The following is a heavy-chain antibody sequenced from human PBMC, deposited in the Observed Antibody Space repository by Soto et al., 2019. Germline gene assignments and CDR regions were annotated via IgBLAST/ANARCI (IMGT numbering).Heavy chain of an antibody. CDR1: GYSISSGYY. D-gene: IGHD3-16*01. V-gene: IGHV4-38-2*01. CDR2: IYHSGST. Sequence: SETLSLTCAVSGYSISSGYYWGWIRQPPGKGLEWIGSIYHSGSTYYNPSLKSRVTISVDTSKNQFSLKLSSVTTADTAVYYCARGPYDYVWGSQTNYYGMDVWGQGTTVTVSS. J-gene: IGHJ6*02. CDR3: ARGPYDYVWGSQTNYYGMDV.